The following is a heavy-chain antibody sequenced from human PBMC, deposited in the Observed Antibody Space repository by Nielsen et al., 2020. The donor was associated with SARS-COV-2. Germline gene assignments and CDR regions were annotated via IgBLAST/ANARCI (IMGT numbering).Heavy chain of an antibody. CDR3: ARDPSYPSILRFPYYFDY. D-gene: IGHD3-3*01. V-gene: IGHV3-30-3*01. Sequence: WLRQPPGKGLEWVAVISYDGSNKYYADSVKGRFTISRDNSKNTLYLQMNSLRAEDTAVYYCARDPSYPSILRFPYYFDYWSQGTLVTVSS. CDR2: ISYDGSNK. J-gene: IGHJ4*02.